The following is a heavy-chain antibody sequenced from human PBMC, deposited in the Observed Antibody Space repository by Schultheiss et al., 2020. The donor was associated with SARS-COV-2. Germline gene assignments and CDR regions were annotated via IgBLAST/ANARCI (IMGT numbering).Heavy chain of an antibody. V-gene: IGHV3-74*01. CDR3: ATDMAAVTGIYDYLQW. CDR1: GFTFSRTW. D-gene: IGHD6-19*01. Sequence: GESLKISCPGSGFTFSRTWMHWVRQAPGKGLVWVSLISSDGNTIFYADSVKGRFTTSRDNANNILYLQMHSLRAEDTAMYYCATDMAAVTGIYDYLQWWGQGTLVTVSS. J-gene: IGHJ4*02. CDR2: ISSDGNTI.